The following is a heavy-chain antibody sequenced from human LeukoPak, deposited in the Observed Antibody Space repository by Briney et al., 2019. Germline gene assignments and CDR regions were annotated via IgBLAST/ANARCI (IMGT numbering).Heavy chain of an antibody. CDR3: ARGTTVTTGDY. CDR1: GGTFSSYA. J-gene: IGHJ4*02. Sequence: GASVKVSCKASGGTFSSYAISWVRQAPGQGLEWMGGIIPIFGTANYAQKFQGRVTITADESTSTAYIELSSLRSEDTAVYYCARGTTVTTGDYWGQGTLVTVSS. CDR2: IIPIFGTA. D-gene: IGHD4-17*01. V-gene: IGHV1-69*13.